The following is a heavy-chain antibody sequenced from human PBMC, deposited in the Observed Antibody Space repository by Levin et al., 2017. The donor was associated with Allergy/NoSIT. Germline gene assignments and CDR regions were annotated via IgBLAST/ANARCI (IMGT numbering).Heavy chain of an antibody. CDR2: ISYDGSNK. CDR1: GFTFSSYG. CDR3: AKTQHGRYLLMGS. J-gene: IGHJ4*02. V-gene: IGHV3-30*18. D-gene: IGHD3-10*01. Sequence: GGSLRLSCAASGFTFSSYGMHWVRQAPGKGLEWVAVISYDGSNKYYADSVKGRFTISRDNSKNTLYLQMNSLRAEDTAVYYCAKTQHGRYLLMGSWGQGTLVTVSS.